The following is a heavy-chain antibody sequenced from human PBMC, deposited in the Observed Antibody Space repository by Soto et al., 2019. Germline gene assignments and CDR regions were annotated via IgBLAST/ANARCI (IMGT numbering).Heavy chain of an antibody. J-gene: IGHJ4*02. D-gene: IGHD6-13*01. CDR2: ISYDGSNK. CDR1: GFTFSSYA. V-gene: IGHV3-30-3*01. CDR3: VRALYSSSWVDY. Sequence: GGSLRLSCAASGFTFSSYAMHWVRQAPGKGLEWVAVISYDGSNKYYADSVKGRFTISRDNSKNTLYLQMNSLRAEDTAVYYCVRALYSSSWVDYWGQGTLVTVSS.